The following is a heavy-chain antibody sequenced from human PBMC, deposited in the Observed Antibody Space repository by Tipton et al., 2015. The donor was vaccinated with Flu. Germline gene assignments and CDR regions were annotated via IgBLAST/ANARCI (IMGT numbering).Heavy chain of an antibody. CDR2: IYYRGTT. CDR3: ARDLVQDYRDQYFGMDV. CDR1: GGSVSPYY. D-gene: IGHD4-11*01. V-gene: IGHV4-59*02. J-gene: IGHJ6*02. Sequence: TLSLTCTVSGGSVSPYYWNWVRQSPGKGLEWIGYIYYRGTTGYNPSLKSRVTISVDTSKYQVSLKLTSVTAADTAVYYCARDLVQDYRDQYFGMDVWGQGTTVTVSS.